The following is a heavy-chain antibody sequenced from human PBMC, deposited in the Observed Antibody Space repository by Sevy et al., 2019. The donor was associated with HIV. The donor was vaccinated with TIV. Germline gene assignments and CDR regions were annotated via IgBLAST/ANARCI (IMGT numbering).Heavy chain of an antibody. CDR1: GGSTNFYY. CDR2: IYYSGST. D-gene: IGHD2-8*01. V-gene: IGHV4-59*01. CDR3: ARDQGTSGPRFQFY. Sequence: SETLSLTCTVSGGSTNFYYWNWIRQPPGKGLEWIGHIYYSGSTDYNPSLESRVTISVDTSKRQFSLKMTSVTAADTAIYYCARDQGTSGPRFQFYWGQGALVTVSS. J-gene: IGHJ4*02.